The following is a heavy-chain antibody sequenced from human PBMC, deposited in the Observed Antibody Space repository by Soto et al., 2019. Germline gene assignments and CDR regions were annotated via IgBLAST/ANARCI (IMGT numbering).Heavy chain of an antibody. CDR3: ARQRDGREGDY. J-gene: IGHJ4*02. V-gene: IGHV3-74*01. Sequence: VQLVASGGDLVQPGGSLRLSCAASGFTFSNYWMHWVRQGPGQGLVWVSRVNSDESSTSYADSVKGRFTISRDNAKNTLYLQMNSLRAEDTAVYYCARQRDGREGDYWGQGTLVTVSS. D-gene: IGHD1-26*01. CDR2: VNSDESST. CDR1: GFTFSNYW.